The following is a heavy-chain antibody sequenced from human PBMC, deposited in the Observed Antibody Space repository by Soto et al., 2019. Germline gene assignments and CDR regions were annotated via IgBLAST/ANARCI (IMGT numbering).Heavy chain of an antibody. D-gene: IGHD3-10*01. CDR2: INPNSGGT. CDR3: ARVRITMVRGVRAPNWFDP. Sequence: ASVKVSCKASGYTFTGYYMHWVRQAPGQGLEWMGWINPNSGGTNYAQKFQGRVAMTRDTSISTAYMELSRLRSDDTAVYYCARVRITMVRGVRAPNWFDPWGQGTLVTVSS. V-gene: IGHV1-2*02. J-gene: IGHJ5*02. CDR1: GYTFTGYY.